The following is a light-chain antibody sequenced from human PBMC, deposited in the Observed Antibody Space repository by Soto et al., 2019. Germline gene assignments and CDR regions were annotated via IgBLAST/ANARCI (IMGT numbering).Light chain of an antibody. CDR3: QHYGGSPQP. CDR1: ESVRGDY. Sequence: DIVLTQSPGTLPLSPGEGATLSCRASESVRGDYIAWYQQKPGQAPRLLIYGASSRTSGIPDRFSGSGSGKDFTLPIDRRELKDFAVYYCQHYGGSPQPFGQGTK. J-gene: IGKJ1*01. V-gene: IGKV3-20*01. CDR2: GAS.